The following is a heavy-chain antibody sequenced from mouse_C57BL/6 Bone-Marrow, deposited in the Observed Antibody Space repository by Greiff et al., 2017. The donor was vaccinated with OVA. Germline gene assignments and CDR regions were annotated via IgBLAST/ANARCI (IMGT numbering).Heavy chain of an antibody. CDR1: EYEFPSHD. CDR2: INSDGGST. D-gene: IGHD1-1*01. J-gene: IGHJ1*03. Sequence: DVKLVESGGGLVQPGESLKLSCESNEYEFPSHDMSWVRKTPEKRLELVAAINSDGGSTYYPDTMERRFIISRDNTKKTLYLQMSSLRSEDTALYYCARHGYYGSSTYWYFDVWGTGTTVTVSS. V-gene: IGHV5-2*01. CDR3: ARHGYYGSSTYWYFDV.